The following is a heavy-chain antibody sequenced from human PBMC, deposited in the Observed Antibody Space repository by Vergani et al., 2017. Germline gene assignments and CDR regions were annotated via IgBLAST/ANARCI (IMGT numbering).Heavy chain of an antibody. Sequence: EVQLLQSGGGLVQTGGSLRLSCAASGFTFSRYAMSWVRQAPGKGLEWVSAISGSDAGTDYADSVKGRFTISRDNSKSTLYLQMDSLRVEDTAVYYCARDPRGYGGDPEDYYYGMDVWGQGTTVTVSS. J-gene: IGHJ6*02. CDR1: GFTFSRYA. CDR3: ARDPRGYGGDPEDYYYGMDV. V-gene: IGHV3-23*01. CDR2: ISGSDAGT. D-gene: IGHD2-21*02.